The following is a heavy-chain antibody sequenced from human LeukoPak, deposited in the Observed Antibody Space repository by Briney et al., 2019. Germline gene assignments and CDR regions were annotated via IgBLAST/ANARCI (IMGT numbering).Heavy chain of an antibody. CDR1: GYTFTSYD. Sequence: ASVKVSCKASGYTFTSYDINWVRQATGQGLEWMGWMNPNSGNTGYAQKFQGRVTMTRNTSISTAYMELSSLRSEDTAVYYCARAGRGRWLQILGYWGQGTLVTVSS. J-gene: IGHJ4*02. CDR2: MNPNSGNT. CDR3: ARAGRGRWLQILGY. V-gene: IGHV1-8*01. D-gene: IGHD5-24*01.